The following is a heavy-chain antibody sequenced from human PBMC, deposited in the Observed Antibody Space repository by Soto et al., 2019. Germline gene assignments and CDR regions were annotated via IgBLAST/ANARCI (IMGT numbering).Heavy chain of an antibody. CDR1: GFTFGSHA. V-gene: IGHV3-30*04. CDR2: ISWDGRTT. J-gene: IGHJ4*02. D-gene: IGHD2-15*01. CDR3: ARDLSTKYSVDY. Sequence: GGSLRLSCAASGFTFGSHAMHWVRQAPGKGLEWVTFISWDGRTTFYADSVKGRFTISRDNSKNTLYLQINSLRAEDTAVYYCARDLSTKYSVDYWGQGTLVTVSS.